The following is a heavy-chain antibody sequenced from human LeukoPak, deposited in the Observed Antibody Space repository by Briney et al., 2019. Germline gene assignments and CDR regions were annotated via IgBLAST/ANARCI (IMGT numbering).Heavy chain of an antibody. CDR3: ARVGIFGGFIGY. J-gene: IGHJ4*02. Sequence: GGSLRLSCAASGFTVSSNYMSWVRQAPGKGLEWVSVIYSGGSAYYADSVEGRFTISRDNSENTLYLQLNGLRAEDTAVYYCARVGIFGGFIGYWGQGTLVSVS. D-gene: IGHD3-3*01. CDR1: GFTVSSNY. CDR2: IYSGGSA. V-gene: IGHV3-53*01.